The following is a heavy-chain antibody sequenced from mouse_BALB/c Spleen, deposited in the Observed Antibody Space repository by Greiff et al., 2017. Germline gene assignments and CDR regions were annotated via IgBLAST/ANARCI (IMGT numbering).Heavy chain of an antibody. CDR1: GYSITSDYA. V-gene: IGHV3-2*02. CDR3: AREGYGNYFYWYFDV. D-gene: IGHD2-1*01. Sequence: ESGPGLVKPSQSLSLTCTVTGYSITSDYAWNWIRQFPGNKLEWMGYISYSGSTSYNPSLKSRISITRDTSKNQFFLQLNSVTTEDTATYYCAREGYGNYFYWYFDVWGAGTTVTVSS. J-gene: IGHJ1*01. CDR2: ISYSGST.